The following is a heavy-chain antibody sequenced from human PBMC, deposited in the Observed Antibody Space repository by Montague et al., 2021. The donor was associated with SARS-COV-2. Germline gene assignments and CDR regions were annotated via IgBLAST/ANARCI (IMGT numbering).Heavy chain of an antibody. Sequence: SETLSLTCTVSGGSISSYYWNWIRQTPEKALEWLGNIYTSGYTKXNPSVKSRVTISLDTSKDEISLKLDSVTAADTAVYFCARRGYYDSAGYHWHLDLWGRGMLVTVSS. J-gene: IGHJ2*01. CDR3: ARRGYYDSAGYHWHLDL. D-gene: IGHD3-22*01. CDR1: GGSISSYY. CDR2: IYTSGYT. V-gene: IGHV4-4*08.